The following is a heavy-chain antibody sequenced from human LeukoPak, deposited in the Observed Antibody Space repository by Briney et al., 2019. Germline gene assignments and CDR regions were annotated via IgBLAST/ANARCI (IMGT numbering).Heavy chain of an antibody. J-gene: IGHJ4*02. D-gene: IGHD1-26*01. CDR1: GFTFSSYW. CDR3: ARVPGSYSVDY. V-gene: IGHV3-74*01. CDR2: IQTDGSST. Sequence: PGGSLRLSCAASGFTFSSYWMHWVRQAPGKGLVWVSRIQTDGSSTTYADSVKGRFTISRDNAKNTLYLQMNSLRAEDTAVYYCARVPGSYSVDYWGQGTLVTVSS.